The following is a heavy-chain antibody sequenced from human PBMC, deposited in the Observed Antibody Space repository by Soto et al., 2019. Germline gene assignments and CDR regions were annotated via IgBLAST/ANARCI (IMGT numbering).Heavy chain of an antibody. CDR2: IKVDSGYT. CDR3: ATPGDTGFDP. V-gene: IGHV1-18*04. D-gene: IGHD3-9*01. J-gene: IGHJ5*02. CDR1: GYPFIKYG. Sequence: QLQLVQSAAEVKKPGASVRVSCKAYGYPFIKYGISWIRQAPEQGLEWMGWIKVDSGYTNYAQKFQGRVTMTADTSSDTAFMELRSVRLDDTAVYVCATPGDTGFDPWGQGTLVSVSS.